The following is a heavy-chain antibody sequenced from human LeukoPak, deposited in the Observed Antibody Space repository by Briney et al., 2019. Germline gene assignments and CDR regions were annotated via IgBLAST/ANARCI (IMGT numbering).Heavy chain of an antibody. V-gene: IGHV4-39*01. D-gene: IGHD5-24*01. J-gene: IGHJ4*02. CDR2: IYYGGST. CDR1: GGSISSSSYY. Sequence: SETLSLTCTVSGGSISSSSYYWGWIRQPPGKGLGWIGTIYYGGSTYYNPSLKSRVTISVDTSKNQFSLKLSSVTAADTAVYYCARSGEMATTWELYYFDYWGQGTLVTVSS. CDR3: ARSGEMATTWELYYFDY.